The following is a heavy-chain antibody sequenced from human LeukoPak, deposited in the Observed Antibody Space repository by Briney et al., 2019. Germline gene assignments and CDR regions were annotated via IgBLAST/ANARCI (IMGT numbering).Heavy chain of an antibody. Sequence: SETLSLTCTVSGGSISTYYWNWIRQPPGKGLEWIGYIYYSGSTNYNPSLKSRVTISEDTSKNQFSLKLNSVTAADTAVYYCARSGGYSSSWSLWGQGTLVTVSS. CDR3: ARSGGYSSSWSL. V-gene: IGHV4-59*01. J-gene: IGHJ4*02. D-gene: IGHD6-13*01. CDR2: IYYSGST. CDR1: GGSISTYY.